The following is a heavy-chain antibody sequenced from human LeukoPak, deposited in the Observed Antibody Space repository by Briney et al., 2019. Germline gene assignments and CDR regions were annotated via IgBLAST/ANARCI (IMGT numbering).Heavy chain of an antibody. Sequence: SETLSLTCTVSGGSISSSSHYWGWIRQPPGKGLEWIGSIYYSGSTYYNPSLKSRVTISVDTSKNQFSLKLSSVTAADTAVYYCASQDCSGGRCYSVPFDYWGQGALVTVSS. J-gene: IGHJ4*02. V-gene: IGHV4-39*07. CDR1: GGSISSSSHY. CDR2: IYYSGST. CDR3: ASQDCSGGRCYSVPFDY. D-gene: IGHD2-15*01.